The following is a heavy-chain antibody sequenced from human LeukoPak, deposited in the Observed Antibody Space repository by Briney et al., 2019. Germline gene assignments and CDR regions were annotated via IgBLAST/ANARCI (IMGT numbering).Heavy chain of an antibody. CDR3: ARGSGGYDGQFDY. CDR2: INHSGST. V-gene: IGHV4-34*01. Sequence: PSETLSLTCAVYGGSFSGYYWSWIRQPPGKGLEWIGEINHSGSTNYNPSLKSRVTISVDTSKNQFSLKLSSVTAADTAVYYCARGSGGYDGQFDYWGQGTLVTVSS. D-gene: IGHD5-12*01. J-gene: IGHJ4*02. CDR1: GGSFSGYY.